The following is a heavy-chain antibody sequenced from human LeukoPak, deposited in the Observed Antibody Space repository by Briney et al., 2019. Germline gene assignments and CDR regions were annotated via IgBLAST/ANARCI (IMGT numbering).Heavy chain of an antibody. CDR2: IYTSGST. J-gene: IGHJ4*02. Sequence: PSETLSLTCTVSRGSISYFYWSWLRQPPGKGLEWIGYIYTSGSTNYNPSLKSRVTISVDTSKNQFSLKLSSVTAADTAVYYCAGHRRHYSSGWSGDFDYWGQGTLVTVSS. V-gene: IGHV4-4*09. D-gene: IGHD6-19*01. CDR3: AGHRRHYSSGWSGDFDY. CDR1: RGSISYFY.